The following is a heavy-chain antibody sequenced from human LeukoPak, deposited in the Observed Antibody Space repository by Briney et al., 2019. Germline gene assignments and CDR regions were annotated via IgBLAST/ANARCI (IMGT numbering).Heavy chain of an antibody. CDR2: ITRNGGTT. CDR3: ARGYLKGPFDI. D-gene: IGHD5-18*01. CDR1: GVTFDNYG. V-gene: IGHV3-20*01. J-gene: IGHJ3*02. Sequence: GGSLRLSCIASGVTFDNYGMSWVRQVPGKGLEWVSGITRNGGTTDYADSVKGRFTISRDNAKNSLYLQMSSLRAEDTALYHCARGYLKGPFDILGQGTMVTVSS.